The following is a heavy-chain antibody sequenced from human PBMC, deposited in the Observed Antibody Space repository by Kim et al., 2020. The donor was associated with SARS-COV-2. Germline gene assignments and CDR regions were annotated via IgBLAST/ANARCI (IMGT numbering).Heavy chain of an antibody. CDR3: ARGLLWFGEYYYGMDV. V-gene: IGHV3-53*01. J-gene: IGHJ6*02. D-gene: IGHD3-10*01. Sequence: DSEQARFTIPRDNSKNTLYLQMNSLRAEDTAVYYCARGLLWFGEYYYGMDVWGQGTTVTVSS.